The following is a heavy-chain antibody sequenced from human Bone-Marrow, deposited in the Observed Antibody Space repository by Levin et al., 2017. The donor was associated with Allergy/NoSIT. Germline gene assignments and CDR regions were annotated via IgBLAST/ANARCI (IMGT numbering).Heavy chain of an antibody. CDR3: ARDPDNCDTVCYAPLHY. D-gene: IGHD2-2*01. J-gene: IGHJ4*02. CDR1: GFTFSSHS. Sequence: ETLSLTCAASGFTFSSHSMNWVRQAPGKGLEWLSYISGNSGTIHYADSVKGRFTSSRDNAKNSLYLQMNSLSDEDTAVYYCARDPDNCDTVCYAPLHYWGQGTLVTVSS. CDR2: ISGNSGTI. V-gene: IGHV3-48*02.